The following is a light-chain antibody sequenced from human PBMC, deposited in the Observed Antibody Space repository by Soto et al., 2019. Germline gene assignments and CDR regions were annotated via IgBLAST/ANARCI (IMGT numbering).Light chain of an antibody. CDR2: HAS. Sequence: EIVMTQSPATLSVSPGGRATLSCRASQSVSSNLAWYQQKPGQAPRLLIYHASTRATGIPARFSGSGSGTEFTLTIRSLQSEDFAVYYCQQYNNWPPWTVGQGNKVDIK. CDR1: QSVSSN. CDR3: QQYNNWPPWT. J-gene: IGKJ1*01. V-gene: IGKV3-15*01.